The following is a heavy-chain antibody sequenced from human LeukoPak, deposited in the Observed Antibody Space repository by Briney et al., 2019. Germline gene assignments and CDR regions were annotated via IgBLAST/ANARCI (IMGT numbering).Heavy chain of an antibody. J-gene: IGHJ4*02. V-gene: IGHV1-18*01. CDR1: GYTSTSYG. D-gene: IGHD6-13*01. Sequence: DSVKVSCKTFGYTSTSYGISWVRQAPGQGLEWMGWISAYNGNTKSVQKFQGRVTMTIDTSTSTAYMELRSLRSDDTAVFYCARDSSSSWYGRSQDYWGQGTLVTVSS. CDR3: ARDSSSSWYGRSQDY. CDR2: ISAYNGNT.